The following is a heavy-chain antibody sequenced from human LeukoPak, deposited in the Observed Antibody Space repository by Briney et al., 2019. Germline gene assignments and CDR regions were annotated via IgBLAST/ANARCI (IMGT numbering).Heavy chain of an antibody. D-gene: IGHD6-13*01. CDR2: ISLDGNNE. J-gene: IGHJ6*02. V-gene: IGHV3-30-3*01. CDR3: ARVKVSSSSSSLFSCYGMDV. CDR1: GFTFRNYY. Sequence: PGGSLRLSCAASGFTFRNYYMHWVRQAPGKGLEWVAVISLDGNNEYYADSVKGRFSLSRDNSMNTLYLQLNSLRTEDTAMYYCARVKVSSSSSSLFSCYGMDVWGQGTTVIVSS.